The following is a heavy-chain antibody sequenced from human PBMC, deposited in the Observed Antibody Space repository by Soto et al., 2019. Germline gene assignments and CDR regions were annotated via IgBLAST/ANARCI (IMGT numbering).Heavy chain of an antibody. V-gene: IGHV1-3*01. CDR3: GRDQSGIGYYVDWFDP. J-gene: IGHJ5*02. CDR1: GYTFNSHA. Sequence: ASVKVSCKASGYTFNSHAIHWVRQAPGQRPERLGWINAGNGNTYYSEKFEGRVTFTRDTAATTVNMELTSLTSEDTAIYYCGRDQSGIGYYVDWFDPWGQGTLVTXSS. D-gene: IGHD3-10*02. CDR2: INAGNGNT.